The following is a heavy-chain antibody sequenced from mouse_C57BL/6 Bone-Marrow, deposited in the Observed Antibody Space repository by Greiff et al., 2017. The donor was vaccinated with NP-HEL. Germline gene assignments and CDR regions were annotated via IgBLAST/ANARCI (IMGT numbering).Heavy chain of an antibody. CDR2: ISYDGSN. V-gene: IGHV3-6*01. D-gene: IGHD4-1*02. J-gene: IGHJ1*03. Sequence: EVKLMESGPGLVKPSQSLSLTCSVTGYSITSGYYWNWIRQFPGNKLEWMGYISYDGSNNYNPSLKNRISITRDTSKNQFFLKLNSVTTEDTATYYCARRTTGTYFDVWGTGTTVTVSS. CDR3: ARRTTGTYFDV. CDR1: GYSITSGYY.